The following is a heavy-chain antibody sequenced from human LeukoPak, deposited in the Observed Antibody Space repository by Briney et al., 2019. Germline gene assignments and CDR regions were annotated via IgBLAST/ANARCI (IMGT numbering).Heavy chain of an antibody. J-gene: IGHJ4*02. D-gene: IGHD4-17*01. V-gene: IGHV3-30*04. CDR2: ISYDGSNK. CDR3: ARDHLPHTVTNGPLGGYFDY. CDR1: GFTFSSYA. Sequence: PGGSLRLSCAASGFTFSSYAMHWVRQAPGKGLERVAVISYDGSNKYYADSVKGRFTISRDNSKNTLYLQMNSLRAEDTAVYYCARDHLPHTVTNGPLGGYFDYWGQGTLVTVSS.